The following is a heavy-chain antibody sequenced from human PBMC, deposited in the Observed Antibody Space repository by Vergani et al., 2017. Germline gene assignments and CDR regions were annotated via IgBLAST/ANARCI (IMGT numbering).Heavy chain of an antibody. D-gene: IGHD6-13*01. CDR2: IDPSDSYT. V-gene: IGHV5-10-1*03. J-gene: IGHJ6*02. Sequence: EVQLVQSGAEVKKPGESLRISCKGSGYSFTSYWISWVRQMPGKGLEWMGRIDPSDSYTNYSPSFQGHVTISADKSISTAYLQWGSLKASDTAMYYCARHIAAAVRPYYGMDVWGQGTTVTVSS. CDR3: ARHIAAAVRPYYGMDV. CDR1: GYSFTSYW.